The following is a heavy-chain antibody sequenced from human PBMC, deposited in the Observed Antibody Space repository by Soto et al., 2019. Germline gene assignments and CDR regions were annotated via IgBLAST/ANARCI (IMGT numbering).Heavy chain of an antibody. V-gene: IGHV1-8*01. CDR2: INPNSGNT. J-gene: IGHJ5*02. Sequence: ASVKVSCKASGYTFTSYDINWVRQATGQRLEWMGWINPNSGNTSYAQKFQGRVTITRDTSASTAYMELSSLRSEDTAVYYCARGPLIVVVVAATQKKTYNWFDPWGQGTLVTVSS. D-gene: IGHD2-15*01. CDR3: ARGPLIVVVVAATQKKTYNWFDP. CDR1: GYTFTSYD.